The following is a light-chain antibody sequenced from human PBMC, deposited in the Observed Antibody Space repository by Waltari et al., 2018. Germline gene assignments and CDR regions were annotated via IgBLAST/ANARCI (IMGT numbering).Light chain of an antibody. Sequence: EIVLTQSPATLSFSPGETPTLSCRASQSISSYLAWYQQKPGQAPKLLIYDASNRATGSPARFSGSGSWTDFTLTITSLEPEDFAVYYCQQRSSLPITFGQGTRLDIK. CDR3: QQRSSLPIT. CDR1: QSISSY. V-gene: IGKV3-11*01. CDR2: DAS. J-gene: IGKJ5*01.